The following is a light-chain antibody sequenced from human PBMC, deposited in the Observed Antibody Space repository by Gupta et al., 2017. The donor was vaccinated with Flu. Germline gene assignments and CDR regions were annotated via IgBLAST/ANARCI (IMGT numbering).Light chain of an antibody. V-gene: IGKV1-39*01. CDR1: QSISSY. CDR3: QQSYKYPRT. J-gene: IGKJ2*01. Sequence: DIQMTQSPLSLSASVGDRVTITCRASQSISSYLNWYQQKPGEAPKRLIYAASSVQSGLASRFRGSGSGTDFTLTSTSLQTEDFATYYCQQSYKYPRTFGQGTKLEI. CDR2: AAS.